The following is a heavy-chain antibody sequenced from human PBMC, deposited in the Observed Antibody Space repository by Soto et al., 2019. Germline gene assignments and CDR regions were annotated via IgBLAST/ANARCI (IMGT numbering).Heavy chain of an antibody. V-gene: IGHV3-48*02. D-gene: IGHD6-13*01. CDR3: ARDHGGSTWFVGVYYFFGLAV. CDR2: ISSSGGAI. CDR1: GFIFSDYT. J-gene: IGHJ6*02. Sequence: EVQLVESGGDLVQPGGSLRLSCAASGFIFSDYTMTWVRQAPGRGLEFVSHISSSGGAIFYAESVKGRFTVSRDNAKNSLYLQMTSLRDDDTAVYFCARDHGGSTWFVGVYYFFGLAVWGQGTAVTVSS.